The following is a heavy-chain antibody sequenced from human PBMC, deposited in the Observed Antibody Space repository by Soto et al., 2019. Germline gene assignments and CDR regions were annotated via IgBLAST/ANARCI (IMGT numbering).Heavy chain of an antibody. CDR1: GFTFSSYG. J-gene: IGHJ6*02. CDR2: ISYDGSNK. CDR3: AKDQLILYYYYYGMDV. V-gene: IGHV3-30*18. Sequence: QVQLVESGGGVVQPGRSLRLSCAASGFTFSSYGMHWVRQAPGKGLEWVAVISYDGSNKYYADSVKGRFTISRDNSKNTLYLQMNSLRAEDTAVYYCAKDQLILYYYYYGMDVWGQGTTVTVSS. D-gene: IGHD5-18*01.